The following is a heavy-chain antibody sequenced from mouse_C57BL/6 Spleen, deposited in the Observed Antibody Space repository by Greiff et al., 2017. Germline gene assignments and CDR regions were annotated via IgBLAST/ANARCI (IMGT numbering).Heavy chain of an antibody. CDR1: GYTFTGYW. CDR2: ILPGSCST. CDR3: ARLEGFYAMDY. Sequence: VKLMESGAELMKPGASVKLSCKATGYTFTGYWIEWVKQRPGHGLEWIGEILPGSCSTNYNEKFKGKATFTADTSSNTAYMQLSSLTTEDSAIYYCARLEGFYAMDYWGQGTSVTVSS. V-gene: IGHV1-9*01. J-gene: IGHJ4*01.